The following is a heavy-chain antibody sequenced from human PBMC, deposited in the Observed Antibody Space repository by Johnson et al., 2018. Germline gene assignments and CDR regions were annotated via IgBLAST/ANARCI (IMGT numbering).Heavy chain of an antibody. J-gene: IGHJ6*02. CDR1: GFTFSSYG. CDR3: ARDLRPYYYYYGMDV. Sequence: QVQLVESGGGVVQXGRSLRLSCAASGFTFSSYGMHWVRQAPGKGLEWVAVIWYDGSNKYYAASVKGRFTISRDNSKNTLYLQMNSLRAEDTAVYYCARDLRPYYYYYGMDVWGQGTTVTVSS. V-gene: IGHV3-33*01. CDR2: IWYDGSNK.